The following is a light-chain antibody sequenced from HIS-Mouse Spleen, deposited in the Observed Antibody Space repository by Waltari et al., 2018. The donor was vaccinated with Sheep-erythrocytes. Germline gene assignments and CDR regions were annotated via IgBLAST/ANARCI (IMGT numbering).Light chain of an antibody. J-gene: IGLJ1*01. Sequence: QSALTQPASVSGSPGQSLTISCTGTSSDVGGYNYVSWYQQHPGKAPKLMIYDVTNRPSGVSNRFSGSKSGNTASLTISGLQAEDGADYYCSSFTSSSTLVFGTGTKVTVL. CDR1: SSDVGGYNY. V-gene: IGLV2-14*03. CDR3: SSFTSSSTLV. CDR2: DVT.